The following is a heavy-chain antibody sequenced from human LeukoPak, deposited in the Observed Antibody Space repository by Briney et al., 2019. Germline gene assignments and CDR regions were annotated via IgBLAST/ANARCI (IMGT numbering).Heavy chain of an antibody. CDR1: GYTFTGYY. V-gene: IGHV1-2*02. J-gene: IGHJ4*02. D-gene: IGHD2-15*01. CDR2: INPNSGGT. CDR3: ARSVVVAANPFDY. Sequence: ASVKVSCKASGYTFTGYYMHWVRQAPGQGLEWMGWINPNSGGTNYAQKFQGRVTMTRDMSTSTVYMELSSLRSEDTAVYYCARSVVVAANPFDYWGQGTLVTVSS.